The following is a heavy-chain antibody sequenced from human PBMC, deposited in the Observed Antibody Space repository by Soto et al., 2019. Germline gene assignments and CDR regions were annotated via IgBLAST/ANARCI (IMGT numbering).Heavy chain of an antibody. J-gene: IGHJ4*02. V-gene: IGHV4-59*03. D-gene: IGHD1-20*01. Sequence: SEPLSLTCSVSGDAISNYCWSWIRHTPGRGLEWIGCVHESGSTDYNPSLRGRVIISLHTSKSQFSLSLRSATAADTATYYCARGTRALITSFFAYWGQGIPVTVSS. CDR1: GDAISNYC. CDR3: ARGTRALITSFFAY. CDR2: VHESGST.